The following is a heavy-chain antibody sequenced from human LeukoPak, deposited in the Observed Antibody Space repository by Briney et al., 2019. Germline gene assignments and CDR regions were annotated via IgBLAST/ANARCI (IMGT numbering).Heavy chain of an antibody. V-gene: IGHV3-7*05. J-gene: IGHJ2*01. Sequence: GGSLRLSCAASGFTFSTYWMSWVRQAPGKGLEWVANIKQDGSEKYSVDSVKGRFTISRDNAKNSLYLQMNSLRAEDTAVYYCARGQYCTNGVCTDYWYFDLWGRGTLVTVSS. CDR2: IKQDGSEK. CDR3: ARGQYCTNGVCTDYWYFDL. CDR1: GFTFSTYW. D-gene: IGHD2-8*01.